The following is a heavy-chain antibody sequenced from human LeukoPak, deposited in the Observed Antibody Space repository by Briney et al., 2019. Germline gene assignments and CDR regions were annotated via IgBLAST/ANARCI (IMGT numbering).Heavy chain of an antibody. Sequence: ASVKVSCKASGYTFTGYYMHWVRQAPGQGLEWMGWINPNSGGTNYAQKFQGRVTMTTDTSISTAYMELSRLRSDDTAVYYCARDTPNYGDNWFDPWGQGTLVTVSS. D-gene: IGHD4-17*01. CDR2: INPNSGGT. CDR1: GYTFTGYY. V-gene: IGHV1-2*02. CDR3: ARDTPNYGDNWFDP. J-gene: IGHJ5*02.